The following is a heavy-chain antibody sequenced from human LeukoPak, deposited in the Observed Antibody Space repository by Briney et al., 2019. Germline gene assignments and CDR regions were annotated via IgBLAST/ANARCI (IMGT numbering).Heavy chain of an antibody. J-gene: IGHJ4*02. Sequence: GGAPGLSCGASGFNFSKYWMDRGRPAPGEGAVWVSRINSDGSSTTSADSVKGRFSISRDNAKNTLYLQMNSLRAEDTAVYYCAKGGATVIDYWGQGTLVTVSS. CDR1: GFNFSKYW. D-gene: IGHD4-17*01. CDR2: INSDGSST. V-gene: IGHV3-74*01. CDR3: AKGGATVIDY.